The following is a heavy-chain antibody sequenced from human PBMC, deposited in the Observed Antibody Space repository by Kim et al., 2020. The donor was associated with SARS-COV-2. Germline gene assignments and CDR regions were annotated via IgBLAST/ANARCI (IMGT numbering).Heavy chain of an antibody. CDR3: ARGGLAYCGGDCYPGGFDP. CDR2: TYYRSKWYN. J-gene: IGHJ5*02. Sequence: SQTLSLTCAISGDSVSSNSAAWNWIRQSPSRGLEWLGRTYYRSKWYNDYAVSVKSRITINPDTSKNQFSLQLNSVTPEDTAVYYCARGGLAYCGGDCYPGGFDPWGQGTLVTVSS. V-gene: IGHV6-1*01. D-gene: IGHD2-21*02. CDR1: GDSVSSNSAA.